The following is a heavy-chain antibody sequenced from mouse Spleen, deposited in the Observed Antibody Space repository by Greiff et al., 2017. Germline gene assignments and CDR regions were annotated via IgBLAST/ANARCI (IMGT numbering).Heavy chain of an antibody. CDR1: GYTFTDYE. V-gene: IGHV1-15*01. Sequence: QVQLQQSGAELVRPGASVTLSCKASGYTFTDYEMHWVKQTPVHGLEWIGAIDPETGGTAYNQKFKGKAILTADKSSSTAYMELRSRTSEDSAVYYCTRGGYDAPFDYWGQGTTRTVSS. CDR2: IDPETGGT. CDR3: TRGGYDAPFDY. J-gene: IGHJ2*01. D-gene: IGHD2-2*01.